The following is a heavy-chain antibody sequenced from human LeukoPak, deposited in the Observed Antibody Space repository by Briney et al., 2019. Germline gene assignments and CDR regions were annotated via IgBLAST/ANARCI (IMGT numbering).Heavy chain of an antibody. CDR3: ARDLDMDV. CDR1: GFTVSSNC. V-gene: IGHV3-66*01. Sequence: PGGSLRLSCAASGFTVSSNCMSWVRQAPGKGLEWVSVIYSGGSTYYADSVEGRFTISRDNSKNTLYLQMNSLRAEDTAVYYCARDLDMDVWGKGTTVTISS. CDR2: IYSGGST. J-gene: IGHJ6*03.